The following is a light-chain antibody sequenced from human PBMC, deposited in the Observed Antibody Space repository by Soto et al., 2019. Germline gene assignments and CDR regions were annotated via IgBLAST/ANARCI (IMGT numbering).Light chain of an antibody. CDR3: SSFTSSYFYV. CDR1: SSAVGGYNF. CDR2: EVT. V-gene: IGLV2-14*01. Sequence: QSALPQPASVSGSPGQSITIPCTGTSSAVGGYNFVSWSQQSPGKAPKLMIYEVTNRPSGVSNRFSASRSAYTASLTISGLQHEDEADYYCSSFTSSYFYVFGPGTKVTVL. J-gene: IGLJ1*01.